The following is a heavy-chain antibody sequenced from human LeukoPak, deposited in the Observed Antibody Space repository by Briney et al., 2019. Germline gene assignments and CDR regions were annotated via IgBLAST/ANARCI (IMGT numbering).Heavy chain of an antibody. CDR2: ISSSSSTT. CDR1: GFSFSDHS. J-gene: IGHJ4*02. D-gene: IGHD2-2*01. V-gene: IGHV3-48*04. CDR3: WATPEIVVVPAGIDY. Sequence: HPGGSLRLSCAASGFSFSDHSINWIRQVPGKGLEWLSYISSSSSTTYYADSVQGRFTISRDNAKNAVYLQMNSLRAEDTAVYYCWATPEIVVVPAGIDYWGQGTLVTVSS.